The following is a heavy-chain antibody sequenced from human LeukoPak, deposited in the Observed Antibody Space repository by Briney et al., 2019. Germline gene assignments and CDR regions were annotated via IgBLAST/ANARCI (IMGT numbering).Heavy chain of an antibody. CDR1: GDSIASNNYY. CDR2: INHSGST. V-gene: IGHV4-39*07. D-gene: IGHD6-19*01. CDR3: ARGPQWLVLLYFDY. J-gene: IGHJ4*02. Sequence: SETLSLTCTVSGDSIASNNYYWGWLRQPPGKGLEWIGEINHSGSTNYNPSLKSRVTISVDTSKNQFSLKLSSVTAADTAVYYCARGPQWLVLLYFDYWGQGTLVTVSS.